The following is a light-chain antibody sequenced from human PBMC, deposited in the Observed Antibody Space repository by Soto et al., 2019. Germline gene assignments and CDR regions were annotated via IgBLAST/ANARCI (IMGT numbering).Light chain of an antibody. Sequence: QSALTQSPSASGSPGQSVTISCTGTSSDVGGHNYVSWYQHHPGKAPKLIIYEVSKRPSGVPDRFSGSKSANTASLTVSGLQAGDEAFYYCSSTAGKNNLVFGGGTKLTVL. J-gene: IGLJ3*02. CDR2: EVS. V-gene: IGLV2-8*01. CDR1: SSDVGGHNY. CDR3: SSTAGKNNLV.